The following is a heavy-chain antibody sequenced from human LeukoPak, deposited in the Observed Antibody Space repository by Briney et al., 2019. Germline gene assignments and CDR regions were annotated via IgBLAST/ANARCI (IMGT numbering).Heavy chain of an antibody. Sequence: GGSPRLSRAASASIFSSDWMPSVRHAPGKGLVWVSRINSDGSSTNYAESVKGRFTISRDNANNTLYLQMNSLRAEDTAVYYCARGKDGYNSSRHFDYWGQGTLVTVSS. J-gene: IGHJ4*02. CDR2: INSDGSST. V-gene: IGHV3-74*01. D-gene: IGHD1-1*01. CDR1: ASIFSSDW. CDR3: ARGKDGYNSSRHFDY.